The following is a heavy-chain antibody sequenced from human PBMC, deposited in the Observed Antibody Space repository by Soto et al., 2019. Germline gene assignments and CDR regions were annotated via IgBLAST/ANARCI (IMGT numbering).Heavy chain of an antibody. CDR3: AIGVNLPFEDY. Sequence: QVQLVQSGAEVKQPGASVRVSCKASGYTFTTYTLTWVRQAPGQGLEWMGRIGGYNGNANYAQKLQGRVTMTTDTSTSTAYMVLRSLRSDDTALYYCAIGVNLPFEDYWGQGTLVTVSS. D-gene: IGHD3-9*01. J-gene: IGHJ4*02. CDR2: IGGYNGNA. CDR1: GYTFTTYT. V-gene: IGHV1-18*01.